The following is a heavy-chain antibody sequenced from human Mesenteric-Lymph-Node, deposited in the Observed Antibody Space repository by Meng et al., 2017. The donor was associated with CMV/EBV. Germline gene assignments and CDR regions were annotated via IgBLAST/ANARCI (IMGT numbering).Heavy chain of an antibody. CDR2: IYYSGST. J-gene: IGHJ4*02. CDR3: ARYWTSSGYYFFDY. D-gene: IGHD3-3*01. CDR1: GGSISSSSYY. Sequence: SETLSLTCTVSGGSISSSSYYWGWIRQPPGKGLEWIGSIYYSGSTYYNPSLKSRVTISVDTSKNQFSLKLSSVTAADTAVYYCARYWTSSGYYFFDYWGQGTLVTVSS. V-gene: IGHV4-39*01.